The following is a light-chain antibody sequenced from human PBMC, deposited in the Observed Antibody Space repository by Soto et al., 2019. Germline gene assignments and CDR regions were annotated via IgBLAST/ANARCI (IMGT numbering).Light chain of an antibody. CDR1: QSVSSSY. CDR2: GAS. V-gene: IGKV3-20*01. Sequence: ENVLTQSPGTLSLSPGERATLSCRASQSVSSSYLAGYQQKPGQATRLLIYGASSRATGIPDRFSGSGSGTDFTLTISRLEPEDFAVYYCQQYGSAFTFGPGTKVDIK. J-gene: IGKJ3*01. CDR3: QQYGSAFT.